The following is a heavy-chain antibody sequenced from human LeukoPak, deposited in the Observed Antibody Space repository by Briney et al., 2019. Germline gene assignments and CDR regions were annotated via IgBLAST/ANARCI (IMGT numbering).Heavy chain of an antibody. J-gene: IGHJ4*02. CDR3: AMVVVLNTGVYYFDY. CDR1: GYTFTSYA. Sequence: ASVTVSCKASGYTFTSYAMHWVRQAPGQRLEWMGWINAGNGNTKYSQEFQGRVTITADKSTSTAYMELSSLRSEDTAVYYCAMVVVLNTGVYYFDYWGQGTLVTVSS. V-gene: IGHV1-3*03. D-gene: IGHD3-22*01. CDR2: INAGNGNT.